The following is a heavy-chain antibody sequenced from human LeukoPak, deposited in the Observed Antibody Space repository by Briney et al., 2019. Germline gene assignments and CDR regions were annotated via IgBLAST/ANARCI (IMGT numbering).Heavy chain of an antibody. V-gene: IGHV3-23*01. J-gene: IGHJ4*02. CDR1: GFTFSSYA. CDR2: ISGGGGST. CDR3: VKDRNDYVWGTYPDY. D-gene: IGHD3-16*02. Sequence: GGSLRLSCAASGFTFSSYAMTWVRQAPGKGLEWVSAISGGGGSTYYADSVKGRFIISRDNSKNTLYLQMNSLRAEDTAVYYCVKDRNDYVWGTYPDYWGQGTLVTVSS.